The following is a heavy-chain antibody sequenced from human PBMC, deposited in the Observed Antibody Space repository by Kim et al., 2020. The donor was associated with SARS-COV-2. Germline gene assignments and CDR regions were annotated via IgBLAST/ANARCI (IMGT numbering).Heavy chain of an antibody. D-gene: IGHD3-22*01. CDR1: GGTFSSYA. J-gene: IGHJ1*01. CDR2: IIPIFGTA. Sequence: SVKVSCKASGGTFSSYAISWVRQAPGQGLEWMGGIIPIFGTANYAQKFQGRVTITADESTSTAYMELSSLRSEDTAVYYCARGWRYDSSGYNTPLFRELALVYFQHWGQGTLVTVSS. V-gene: IGHV1-69*13. CDR3: ARGWRYDSSGYNTPLFRELALVYFQH.